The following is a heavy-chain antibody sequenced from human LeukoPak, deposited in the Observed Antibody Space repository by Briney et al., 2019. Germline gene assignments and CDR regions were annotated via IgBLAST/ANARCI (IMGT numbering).Heavy chain of an antibody. V-gene: IGHV1-69*13. CDR1: GGTFSSYA. CDR3: ARGKTWIQLWPGPGFDY. CDR2: IIPIFGTA. J-gene: IGHJ4*02. Sequence: SVKVSCKASGGTFSSYAISWVRQAPGQGLEWMGGIIPIFGTANYAQKFQGRVTITADESTSTAYMELSSLRSEDTAVYYCARGKTWIQLWPGPGFDYWGQGTLVTVSS. D-gene: IGHD5-18*01.